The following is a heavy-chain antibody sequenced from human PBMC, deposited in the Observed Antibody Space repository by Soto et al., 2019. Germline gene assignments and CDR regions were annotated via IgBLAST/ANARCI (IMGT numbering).Heavy chain of an antibody. V-gene: IGHV1-18*04. CDR1: GYTFSNYD. Sequence: QVQLVQSGGEVKKPGASVKVSCKTSGYTFSNYDFSWVRQAPGQGLEWMGWVSNKNGVTNYAEKFRDRVTMTTDISTNPIYMELRSLRSDDTAVSFCARERLNTGWYGLDHCGQGTHVTVSS. J-gene: IGHJ4*02. D-gene: IGHD6-19*01. CDR2: VSNKNGVT. CDR3: ARERLNTGWYGLDH.